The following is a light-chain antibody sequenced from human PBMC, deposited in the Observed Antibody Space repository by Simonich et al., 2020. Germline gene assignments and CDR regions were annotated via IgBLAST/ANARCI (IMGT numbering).Light chain of an antibody. V-gene: IGLV2-23*01. CDR1: RSDVGSYNL. CDR2: EGS. J-gene: IGLJ3*02. Sequence: QSALTQPASVSGSPGQSITISCTGTRSDVGSYNLVSWYQPHPGKAPKLMIYEGSYPPSGVSNRFSGSKSGNTASLTISGLQAEDEADYYCCSYAGSSTWVFGGGTKLTVL. CDR3: CSYAGSSTWV.